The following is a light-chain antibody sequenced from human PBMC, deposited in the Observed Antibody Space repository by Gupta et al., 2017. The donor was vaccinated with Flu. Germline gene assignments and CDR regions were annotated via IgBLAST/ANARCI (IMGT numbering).Light chain of an antibody. J-gene: IGKJ5*01. CDR1: QSISSY. CDR3: QQSYSTQIT. Sequence: EIQMTQSTSSLSASVGDRVTITCRASQSISSYLNWYQQKPGKAPKLLIYAASSLQSGVPSRFSGSGSGTDFTLTISSLQPEDFATYYCQQSYSTQITFGQGTRLEIK. V-gene: IGKV1-39*01. CDR2: AAS.